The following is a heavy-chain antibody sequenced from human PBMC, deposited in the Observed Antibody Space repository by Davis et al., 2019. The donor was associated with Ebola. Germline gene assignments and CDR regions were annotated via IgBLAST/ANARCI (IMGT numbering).Heavy chain of an antibody. CDR3: ATDRNWDLDY. D-gene: IGHD7-27*01. J-gene: IGHJ4*02. CDR2: ISDSSTTI. Sequence: GESLKISCAASGFTFSTYSMNWVRQAPGKGLEWVSYISDSSTTIYYADSVKGRFTISRDNAKNSLYLQMNSLRDEDTAVYYCATDRNWDLDYWGQGTLVTVSS. V-gene: IGHV3-48*02. CDR1: GFTFSTYS.